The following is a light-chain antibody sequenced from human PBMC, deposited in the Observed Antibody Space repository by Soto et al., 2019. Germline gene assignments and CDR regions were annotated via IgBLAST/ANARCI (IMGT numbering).Light chain of an antibody. V-gene: IGLV2-14*01. Sequence: QSALTQPASVSGSPGQSITISCTGTSSDVGAYNYVSWYQQYPGKAPKVIIFEVRKRPSGVSNRFSGSKSGDTASLTISGLQAEDEADYYCQAYDYTLTASVFGGGTKLTVL. CDR2: EVR. CDR1: SSDVGAYNY. J-gene: IGLJ3*02. CDR3: QAYDYTLTASV.